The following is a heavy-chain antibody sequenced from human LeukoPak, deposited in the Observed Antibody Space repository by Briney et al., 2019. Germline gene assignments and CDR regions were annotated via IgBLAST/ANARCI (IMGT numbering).Heavy chain of an antibody. CDR3: ARGTYSGTYYAWYYFDY. CDR2: ISSSGSTI. J-gene: IGHJ4*02. Sequence: GGSLRLSCAASGFTFSDYYMSWIRQAPGKGLEWVSYISSSGSTIYYADSVKGRFTISRDNAKNSLSLQMSSLRAEDTAVYYCARGTYSGTYYAWYYFDYWGQGTLVTVSS. V-gene: IGHV3-11*01. CDR1: GFTFSDYY. D-gene: IGHD1-26*01.